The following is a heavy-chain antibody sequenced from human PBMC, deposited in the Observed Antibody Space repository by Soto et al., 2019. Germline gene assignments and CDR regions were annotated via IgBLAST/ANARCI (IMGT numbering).Heavy chain of an antibody. CDR3: ARDSYYDSSGYSY. Sequence: SETLSLTCTVSGGSVSSGSYYWSWIRQPPGKGLEWIGSIYYSGSTNYNPSLKSRVTISVDTSKNQFSLKLSSVTAADTAVYYCARDSYYDSSGYSYWGQGTLVTVSS. CDR1: GGSVSSGSYY. CDR2: IYYSGST. V-gene: IGHV4-61*01. J-gene: IGHJ4*02. D-gene: IGHD3-22*01.